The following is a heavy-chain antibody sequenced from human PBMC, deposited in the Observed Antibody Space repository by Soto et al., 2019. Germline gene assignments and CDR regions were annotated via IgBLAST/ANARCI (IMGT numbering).Heavy chain of an antibody. D-gene: IGHD2-2*01. V-gene: IGHV4-39*01. J-gene: IGHJ5*02. CDR1: GGSISSSSYY. CDR3: ARHEGYCSSTSCHPPFDP. CDR2: IYYSGST. Sequence: SEILSLTCTVSGGSISSSSYYWGWIRQPPGKGLEWIGSIYYSGSTYYNPSLKSRVTISVDTSKNQFSLKLSSVTAADTAVYYCARHEGYCSSTSCHPPFDPWGQGTLVTVSS.